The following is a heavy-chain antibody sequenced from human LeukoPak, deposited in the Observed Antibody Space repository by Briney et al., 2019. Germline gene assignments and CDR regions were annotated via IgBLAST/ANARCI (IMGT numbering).Heavy chain of an antibody. J-gene: IGHJ6*02. CDR1: GYTFTSYG. Sequence: ASVKVSCTASGYTFTSYGISWVRQAPGQGLEWMGWISAYNGNTNYAKKFQGRVTLTTDTSTSTAYMELRSLRSDDTALYYCATYCTGGSCDSEDYYYGMDAWGQGTTVTVSS. CDR3: ATYCTGGSCDSEDYYYGMDA. D-gene: IGHD2-15*01. V-gene: IGHV1-18*01. CDR2: ISAYNGNT.